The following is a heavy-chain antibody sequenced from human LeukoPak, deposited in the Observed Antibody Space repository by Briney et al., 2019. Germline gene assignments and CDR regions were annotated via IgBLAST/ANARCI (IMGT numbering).Heavy chain of an antibody. Sequence: GGSLRLSCGASGITFSSFWMSWVRQAPGKALEWVANIKQDGSEKYYVDSVKGRFTISRDNAKNSVYLQMNSLRAEDTAVYYCARDRTGPTARIPNYFNHWGQGNLVTVSS. CDR1: GITFSSFW. CDR3: ARDRTGPTARIPNYFNH. D-gene: IGHD4-17*01. J-gene: IGHJ4*02. CDR2: IKQDGSEK. V-gene: IGHV3-7*04.